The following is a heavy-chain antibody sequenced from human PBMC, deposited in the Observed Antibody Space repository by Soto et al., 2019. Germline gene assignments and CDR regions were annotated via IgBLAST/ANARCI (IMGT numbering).Heavy chain of an antibody. D-gene: IGHD3-16*02. CDR1: GSTFSSYA. V-gene: IGHV3-30-3*01. Sequence: QVQLVKSGGGVVQPGRSLRLSCAASGSTFSSYAMHWVRQAPGKGLEWVAVISYDGSNKYYADSVKGRFTISRDNSKNTLYLQMNSLRAEDTAVYYCARALITFGGVIVRGFDYWGQGTLVTVSS. J-gene: IGHJ4*02. CDR2: ISYDGSNK. CDR3: ARALITFGGVIVRGFDY.